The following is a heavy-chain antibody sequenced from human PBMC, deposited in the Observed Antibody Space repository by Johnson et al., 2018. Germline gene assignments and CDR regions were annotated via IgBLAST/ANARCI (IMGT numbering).Heavy chain of an antibody. CDR3: TTVGIAAAGMGFQH. Sequence: VQLVQSGGGLVRPGGSLRLSCAVSGLSFSHVWMNWVRQAPGKGLEWVGRIKTKSAGGTTDYAAPVKDRFTITRDDSESTVYLQMNSLKNEETAVYYCTTVGIAAAGMGFQHWGQGTLVTASS. D-gene: IGHD6-13*01. V-gene: IGHV3-15*07. CDR2: IKTKSAGGTT. CDR1: GLSFSHVW. J-gene: IGHJ1*01.